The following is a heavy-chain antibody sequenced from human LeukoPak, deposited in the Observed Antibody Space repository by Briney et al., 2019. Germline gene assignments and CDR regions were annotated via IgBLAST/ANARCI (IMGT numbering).Heavy chain of an antibody. V-gene: IGHV3-48*01. D-gene: IGHD2/OR15-2a*01. J-gene: IGHJ5*02. CDR1: GFTFRSHN. CDR2: ISYSSTTI. Sequence: GGPLRLSCAASGFTFRSHNMNWVRQAPGKGLEWISYISYSSTTIYYADSVKGRFTISRDNAKNSLYLQMNNLRAEDTALYYCASFNVINYFDPWGQGTLVTVSS. CDR3: ASFNVINYFDP.